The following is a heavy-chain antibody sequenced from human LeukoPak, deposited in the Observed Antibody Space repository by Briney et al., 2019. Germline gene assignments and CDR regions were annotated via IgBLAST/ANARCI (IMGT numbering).Heavy chain of an antibody. CDR1: GYTLTSYD. Sequence: ASVTVSCKASGYTLTSYDISWVRQAPGQGLEWVGWSSTNNRNTNYAQKLQGRVTMTTDTSTSTAYMELRSLRLDDAAVYYCARRGYPYGYGHWGQGTLVTVSS. V-gene: IGHV1-18*01. J-gene: IGHJ4*02. D-gene: IGHD5-18*01. CDR3: ARRGYPYGYGH. CDR2: SSTNNRNT.